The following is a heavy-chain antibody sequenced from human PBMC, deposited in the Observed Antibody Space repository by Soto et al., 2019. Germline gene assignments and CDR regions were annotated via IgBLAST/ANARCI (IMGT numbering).Heavy chain of an antibody. CDR3: ARMATSGTLNWFDP. CDR2: MNPNSGNT. Sequence: QVQLVQSGAQVKKPGASVKVSCKASGYTFGNNDISWVRQATGQGLEWMGWMNPNSGNTGYAQKFQGRVSMTRNTSITTAYLELSSLRSDGTAIYYCARMATSGTLNWFDPWGQGTLVIVSS. J-gene: IGHJ5*02. CDR1: GYTFGNND. V-gene: IGHV1-8*01.